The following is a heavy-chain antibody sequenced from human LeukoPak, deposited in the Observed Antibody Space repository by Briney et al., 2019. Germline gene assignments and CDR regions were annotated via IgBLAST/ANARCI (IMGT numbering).Heavy chain of an antibody. J-gene: IGHJ4*02. CDR3: AKRVGYSSGWYRVDY. CDR1: GFTFSSYA. Sequence: GGSLRLSCAASGFTFSSYAMSWVRQAPGKGLEWVSAISGSGGSTYYADSVRGRFTISRDNSKNTLYLQMNSLRAEDTAVYYCAKRVGYSSGWYRVDYWGQGTLVTVSS. CDR2: ISGSGGST. D-gene: IGHD6-19*01. V-gene: IGHV3-23*01.